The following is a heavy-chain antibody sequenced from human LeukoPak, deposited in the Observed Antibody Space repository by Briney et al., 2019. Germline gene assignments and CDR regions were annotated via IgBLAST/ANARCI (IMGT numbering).Heavy chain of an antibody. J-gene: IGHJ6*02. D-gene: IGHD6-13*01. CDR3: ARGRIAAAGTGIFSVWYGMDV. CDR1: GGSISSYY. CDR2: IYYSGST. Sequence: SETLSLTCTVSGGSISSYYWSWIRQPPGKGLEWIGYIYYSGSTNYNPPLKSRVAISVETSTNQFPPKLSSVTAADTAVYYWARGRIAAAGTGIFSVWYGMDVWGQGTTVTVSS. V-gene: IGHV4-59*01.